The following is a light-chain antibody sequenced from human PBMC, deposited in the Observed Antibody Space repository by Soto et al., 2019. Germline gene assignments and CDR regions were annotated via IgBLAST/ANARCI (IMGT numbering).Light chain of an antibody. CDR1: SSDVGGYNY. V-gene: IGLV2-11*01. Sequence: QSALTQPRSVSGSPGQSVTISCTGTSSDVGGYNYVSWYQQHPGKAPKLMIYDVSRRPSGVPDRFSGSKSGHTASLTISGLQAEDEADYYCCSDAGSYYVFGTGTKVTVL. CDR3: CSDAGSYYV. J-gene: IGLJ1*01. CDR2: DVS.